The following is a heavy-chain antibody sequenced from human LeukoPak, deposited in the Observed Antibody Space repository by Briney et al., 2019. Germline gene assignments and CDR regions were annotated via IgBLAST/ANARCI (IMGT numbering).Heavy chain of an antibody. Sequence: SETLSLTCAVSGYSISSGYYWGWIRQPPGKGLEWIGSIYHSGSTYYNPSLKSRVTISVDTSKNQFSLKLSSVTAADTAVYYCARHIGWNRYYYMDVWGKGTTVTVSS. J-gene: IGHJ6*03. V-gene: IGHV4-38-2*01. CDR1: GYSISSGYY. D-gene: IGHD1-1*01. CDR2: IYHSGST. CDR3: ARHIGWNRYYYMDV.